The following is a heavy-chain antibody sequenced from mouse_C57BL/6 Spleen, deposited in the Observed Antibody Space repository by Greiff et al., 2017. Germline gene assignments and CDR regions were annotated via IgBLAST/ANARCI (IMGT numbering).Heavy chain of an antibody. CDR3: EYGYDGLFAY. Sequence: VQLQQSGPVLVKPGASVKMSCKASGYTFTDYYMNWVKQSHGKSLEWIGVINPYNGGTSYNQKFKGKATLTVDKSSSTAYMELNSLTSEDSAVYYCEYGYDGLFAYWGQGTTLTVSS. CDR2: INPYNGGT. V-gene: IGHV1-19*01. CDR1: GYTFTDYY. D-gene: IGHD2-2*01. J-gene: IGHJ2*01.